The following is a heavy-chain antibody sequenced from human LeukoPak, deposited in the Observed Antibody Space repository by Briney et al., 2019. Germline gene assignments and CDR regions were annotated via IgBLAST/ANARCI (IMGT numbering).Heavy chain of an antibody. CDR1: GGSISSYY. J-gene: IGHJ6*02. CDR2: IYYSGST. Sequence: SETLSLTCTVSGGSISSYYWSWIRQPPGKGLEWIGYIYYSGSTNYNPSLKSRVTISVDTSKNQFSLKLSSVTAADTAVYYCARHRYYDSSGYFSYYYGMDVWGQGTTVTVSS. V-gene: IGHV4-59*08. CDR3: ARHRYYDSSGYFSYYYGMDV. D-gene: IGHD3-22*01.